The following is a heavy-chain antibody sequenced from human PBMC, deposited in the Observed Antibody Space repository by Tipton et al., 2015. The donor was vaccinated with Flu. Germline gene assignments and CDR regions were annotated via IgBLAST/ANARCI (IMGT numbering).Heavy chain of an antibody. V-gene: IGHV4-59*08. CDR3: ARLSYYDVDLKNFYFEY. CDR2: IHHSGNT. J-gene: IGHJ4*02. CDR1: GGSITTYY. Sequence: TLSLTCTVSGGSITTYYWTWIRQPPGKGLEWIGYIHHSGNTNYNPSLKSRVTISVDTSKNQFALKLSSVTAADTAVYYCARLSYYDVDLKNFYFEYWGQGTLVTVAS. D-gene: IGHD3-10*02.